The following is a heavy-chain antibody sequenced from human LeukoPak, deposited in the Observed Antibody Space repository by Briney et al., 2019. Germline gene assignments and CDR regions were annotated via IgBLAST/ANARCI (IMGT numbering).Heavy chain of an antibody. CDR3: AKELWFGESHIDNAFDI. Sequence: SGGSLRLSCAASGFTFSSYAMRWVRQAPGKGLEWVSAISGSGGSTYYADSVKGRFTISRDNSKNTLYLQMNSLRAEDTAVYYCAKELWFGESHIDNAFDIWGQGTMVTVSS. CDR2: ISGSGGST. V-gene: IGHV3-23*01. D-gene: IGHD3-10*01. J-gene: IGHJ3*02. CDR1: GFTFSSYA.